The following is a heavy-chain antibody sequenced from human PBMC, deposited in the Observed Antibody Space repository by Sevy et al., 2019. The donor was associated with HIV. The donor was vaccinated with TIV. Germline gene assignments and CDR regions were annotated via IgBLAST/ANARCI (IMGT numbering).Heavy chain of an antibody. CDR1: GYTFTSYG. D-gene: IGHD2-2*01. CDR2: ISAYNGNT. J-gene: IGHJ5*02. CDR3: ARAVVVPGAIKVYIWFDP. V-gene: IGHV1-18*04. Sequence: ASVKVSCKASGYTFTSYGISWVRQAPGQGLEWMGWISAYNGNTNYAQKLQGRVTLTTDTSTCTAYMELRSLRSDDAAVYYCARAVVVPGAIKVYIWFDPWGQGTLVTVS.